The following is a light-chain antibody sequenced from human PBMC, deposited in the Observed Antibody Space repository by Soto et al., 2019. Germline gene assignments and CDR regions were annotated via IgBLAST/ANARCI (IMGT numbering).Light chain of an antibody. CDR2: GAS. V-gene: IGKV3-20*01. CDR3: LQYASPLYT. J-gene: IGKJ2*01. Sequence: VLTQSPGTLSLSPGERATLSCRASQSLSSGFLAWYQKKPGLAPRLLLYGASNRATGIPDRFSGSGSGTDFTLSISSLEPEDFAVYFCLQYASPLYTFGQGTKLEIK. CDR1: QSLSSGF.